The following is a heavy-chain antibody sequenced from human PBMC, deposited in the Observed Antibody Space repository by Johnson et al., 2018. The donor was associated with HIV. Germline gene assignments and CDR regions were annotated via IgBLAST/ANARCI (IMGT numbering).Heavy chain of an antibody. J-gene: IGHJ3*02. Sequence: VQLVESGGGVVQPGGSLRLSCAASGFTFSSYGMHWVRQAPGKGLEWVAFIRYDGSNKYYADSVKGRFTISRDNRKNTLYMQMNSLRADDTALYYCARGGLGFQNIHDPFDIWCQGTMVTVSS. CDR3: ARGGLGFQNIHDPFDI. CDR1: GFTFSSYG. V-gene: IGHV3-30*02. D-gene: IGHD6-19*01. CDR2: IRYDGSNK.